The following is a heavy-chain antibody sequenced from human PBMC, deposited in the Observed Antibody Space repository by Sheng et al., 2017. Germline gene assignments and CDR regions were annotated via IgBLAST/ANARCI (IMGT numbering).Heavy chain of an antibody. Sequence: EVQLVESGGGLVQPGGSLRLSCAASGFAFSTFEMNWVRQATGKGLEWVSYISASGGDMSYANSVRGRFTVSRDNAKNSLYLQMNSLRGEDTAVYYCARDRDYGGEIYWGQGT. CDR1: GFAFSTFE. CDR2: ISASGGDM. V-gene: IGHV3-48*03. D-gene: IGHD2-21*01. J-gene: IGHJ4*02. CDR3: ARDRDYGGEIY.